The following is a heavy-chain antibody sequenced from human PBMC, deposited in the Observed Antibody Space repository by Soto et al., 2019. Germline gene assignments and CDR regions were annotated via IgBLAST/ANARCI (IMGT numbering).Heavy chain of an antibody. J-gene: IGHJ4*02. CDR2: ISGSGGST. D-gene: IGHD6-13*01. CDR3: AKPGTPGCRRSWMVY. V-gene: IGHV3-23*01. Sequence: GGSLRLFCAASGYTSSSYAMSWVRHAPGKWLEWVSVISGSGGSTYYADSAKGRFTLSRHNCNNSLYLQRKRLRAEDTAVHHCAKPGTPGCRRSWMVYGAQGTLVTASS. CDR1: GYTSSSYA.